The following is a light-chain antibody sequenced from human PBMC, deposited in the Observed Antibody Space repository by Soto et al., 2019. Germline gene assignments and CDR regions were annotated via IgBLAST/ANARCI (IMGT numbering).Light chain of an antibody. CDR3: QQSYSTQIT. V-gene: IGKV1-8*01. CDR2: AEY. J-gene: IGKJ5*01. Sequence: AIRMTQSPSALSASTGDRVTITCRASQGISSYLAWYQQKPGKAHKLLIYAEYTLQSGVPSRFSGSGSGTDFTLTISCLQSEDFATYYCQQSYSTQITVGQGTRLEI. CDR1: QGISSY.